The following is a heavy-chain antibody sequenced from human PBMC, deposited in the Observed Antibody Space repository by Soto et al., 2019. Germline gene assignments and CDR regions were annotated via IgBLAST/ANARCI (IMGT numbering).Heavy chain of an antibody. CDR2: ISGSGNSK. D-gene: IGHD4-4*01. Sequence: EVQLLESGGGLVQPGGSLRLSCAASGFTFSTYTMSWVRQAPGKGLEWVARISGSGNSKYYADSVKGRFTISRDNSNHTLYLQVNSPRADDTAVYYCATTLYSNSVPPEGYWGQGTLVTVSS. J-gene: IGHJ4*02. CDR1: GFTFSTYT. V-gene: IGHV3-23*01. CDR3: ATTLYSNSVPPEGY.